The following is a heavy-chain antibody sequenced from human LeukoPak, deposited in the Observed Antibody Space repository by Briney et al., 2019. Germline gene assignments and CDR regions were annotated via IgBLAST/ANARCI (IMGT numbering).Heavy chain of an antibody. V-gene: IGHV3-64*01. J-gene: IGHJ4*02. CDR3: AKQSYYDSSGYFVIDY. Sequence: GGSLRLSCAASGFTFSSYAMHWVRQAPGKGLEYVSAISSNGGSTYYANSVKGRFTISRDNSKNTLYLQMNSLRAEDTAVYYCAKQSYYDSSGYFVIDYWGQGTLVTVSS. D-gene: IGHD3-22*01. CDR1: GFTFSSYA. CDR2: ISSNGGST.